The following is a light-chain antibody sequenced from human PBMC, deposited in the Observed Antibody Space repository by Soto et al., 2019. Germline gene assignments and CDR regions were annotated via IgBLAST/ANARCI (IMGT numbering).Light chain of an antibody. V-gene: IGKV3-20*01. CDR1: QSVSSSY. Sequence: EIVLTQSPGTLSLSPGERATLSCRASQSVSSSYLAWYQLKPGQAPRPLIYGASSRATGIPDRFSGSGSGTDFTLTISRLEPEDFAVYYCQQYGNSRAFGQGTKVEIK. CDR3: QQYGNSRA. J-gene: IGKJ1*01. CDR2: GAS.